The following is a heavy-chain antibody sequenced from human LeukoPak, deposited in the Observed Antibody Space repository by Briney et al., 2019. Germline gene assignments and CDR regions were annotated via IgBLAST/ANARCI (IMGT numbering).Heavy chain of an antibody. Sequence: GGSLRLSCAASGFTFSSYSMNWVRQAPGKGLEWVSYIGPSVSATYYADSVKGRFTISRDNAKNSLSLQMNSLRDEDTAVYYCAIGIAAAGTSSFDYWGQGTVVTVSS. CDR3: AIGIAAAGTSSFDY. D-gene: IGHD6-13*01. CDR1: GFTFSSYS. J-gene: IGHJ4*02. CDR2: IGPSVSAT. V-gene: IGHV3-48*02.